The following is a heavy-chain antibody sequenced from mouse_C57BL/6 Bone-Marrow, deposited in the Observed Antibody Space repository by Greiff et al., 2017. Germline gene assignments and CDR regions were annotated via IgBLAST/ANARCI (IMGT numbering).Heavy chain of an antibody. V-gene: IGHV1-64*01. Sequence: VQLQQPGAELVKPGASVKLSCKASGYTFTSYWMHWVKQRPGQGLEWIGIIHPNSGSTNYNEKFKSKDTLTVDKSTSTAYMQLSSLTSEDSAVYYCAKRANGLRGFSYGGRGTVVTVSA. CDR1: GYTFTSYW. CDR3: AKRANGLRGFSY. CDR2: IHPNSGST. D-gene: IGHD2-2*01. J-gene: IGHJ3*01.